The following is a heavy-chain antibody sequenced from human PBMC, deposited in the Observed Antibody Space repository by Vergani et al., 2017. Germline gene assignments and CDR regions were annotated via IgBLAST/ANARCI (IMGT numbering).Heavy chain of an antibody. CDR1: EYSFGNYW. CDR2: IYPADSDT. J-gene: IGHJ4*02. Sequence: EVELVQSGPEMRKPGESLKISCKGSEYSFGNYWIGWVRQMPGKGLEWMGIIYPADSDTRYSQSFQGQVTISADKSLSTAFLQWDSLKASDTALYYCARHTTYTDSWGQGTLVTVSS. V-gene: IGHV5-51*01. D-gene: IGHD1-1*01. CDR3: ARHTTYTDS.